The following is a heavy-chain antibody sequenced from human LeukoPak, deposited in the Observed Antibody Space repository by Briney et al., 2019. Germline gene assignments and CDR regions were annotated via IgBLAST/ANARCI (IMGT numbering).Heavy chain of an antibody. J-gene: IGHJ4*02. CDR3: AKDREFYYGSGSYILDY. Sequence: PGRSLRLSCAASGFTFSSYGMHWVRQAPGKGLEWVAVISYDGSNKYYADSVKGRFTISRGNSKNTLYLQMNSLRAEDTAVYYCAKDREFYYGSGSYILDYWGQGTLVTVSS. CDR1: GFTFSSYG. D-gene: IGHD3-10*01. CDR2: ISYDGSNK. V-gene: IGHV3-30*18.